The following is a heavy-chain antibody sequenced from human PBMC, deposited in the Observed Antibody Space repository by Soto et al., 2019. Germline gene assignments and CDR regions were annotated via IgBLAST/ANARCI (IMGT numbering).Heavy chain of an antibody. CDR2: IHPGDSDT. V-gene: IGHV5-51*01. CDR1: GYSFTSYW. CDR3: ARHYGGKPINS. J-gene: IGHJ4*02. Sequence: GESLKISCKGSGYSFTSYWIGWVRQVPGKGLEWMAIIHPGDSDTRYSPSFQGQVTLSADKSINTAYLQWSSLKASDTAMYYCARHYGGKPINSWGQGTLVTVSS. D-gene: IGHD4-17*01.